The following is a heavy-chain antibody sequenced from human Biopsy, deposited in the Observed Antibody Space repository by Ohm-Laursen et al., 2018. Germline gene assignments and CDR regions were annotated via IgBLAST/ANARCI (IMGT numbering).Heavy chain of an antibody. J-gene: IGHJ5*02. V-gene: IGHV3-23*01. CDR2: VTGSGRST. CDR3: AKGRSGGTGHGNWFDP. Sequence: SLRLSCAASGFTFSGYAMSWVRQGPEKGLEWVSVVTGSGRSTYYTDSVKGRFSISRDNSTNTLYLQMNSLRVEDTAVYYCAKGRSGGTGHGNWFDPWGQGTLVIVSS. CDR1: GFTFSGYA. D-gene: IGHD3-10*01.